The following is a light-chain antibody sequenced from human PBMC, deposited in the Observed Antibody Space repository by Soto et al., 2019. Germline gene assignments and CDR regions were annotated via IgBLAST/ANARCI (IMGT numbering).Light chain of an antibody. CDR2: DAS. V-gene: IGKV3D-11*01. J-gene: IGKJ5*01. CDR1: QGVSSY. Sequence: EIVLTQSPATLSLSPGERATLSCRASQGVSSYLAWYQQKPGQAPRLLIYDASNRATGIPARFSGSGPGTDFTLTISSLEPEDCAVYYCQQRSNWPPTFGQGTRLEIK. CDR3: QQRSNWPPT.